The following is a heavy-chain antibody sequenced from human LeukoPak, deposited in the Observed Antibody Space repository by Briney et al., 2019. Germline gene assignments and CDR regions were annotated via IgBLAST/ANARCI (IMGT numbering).Heavy chain of an antibody. CDR1: GFTFSSYG. CDR2: ISYDGSNK. D-gene: IGHD2-21*02. J-gene: IGHJ4*02. V-gene: IGHV3-30*03. Sequence: HPGRSLRLSCAASGFTFSSYGMHWVSQAPGKGLEWVAVISYDGSNKYYADSVKGRFTISRDNSKNTLYLQMNSLRAEDTAVYYXXXLXAYCGGDCSAWGQGTLVTVSS. CDR3: XXLXAYCGGDCSA.